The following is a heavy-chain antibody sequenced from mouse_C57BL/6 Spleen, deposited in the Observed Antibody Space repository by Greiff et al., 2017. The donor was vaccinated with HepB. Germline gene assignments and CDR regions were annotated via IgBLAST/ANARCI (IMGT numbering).Heavy chain of an antibody. J-gene: IGHJ3*01. CDR2: IYPGSGST. CDR3: ARGQAMVTTGRFAY. CDR1: GYTFTSYW. D-gene: IGHD2-2*01. V-gene: IGHV1-55*01. Sequence: QVQLKQPGAELVKPGASVKMSCKASGYTFTSYWITWVKQRPGQGLEWIGDIYPGSGSTNYNEKFKSKATLTVDTSSSTAYMQLSSLTSEDSAVYYCARGQAMVTTGRFAYWGQGTLVTVSA.